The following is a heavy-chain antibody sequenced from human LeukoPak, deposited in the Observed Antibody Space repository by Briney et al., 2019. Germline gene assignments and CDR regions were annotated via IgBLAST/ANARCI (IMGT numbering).Heavy chain of an antibody. Sequence: PSETLSLTCTVSGGSISSYYWSWIRQPPGKGLEWIGYIYYSGSTNYNPSLKSRVTISVDTSKNQFSLKLSSVTAVDTAVYYCARGSNYYGSGSYRAIWFDTWGQGTLVTVSS. V-gene: IGHV4-59*01. J-gene: IGHJ5*02. D-gene: IGHD3-10*01. CDR2: IYYSGST. CDR1: GGSISSYY. CDR3: ARGSNYYGSGSYRAIWFDT.